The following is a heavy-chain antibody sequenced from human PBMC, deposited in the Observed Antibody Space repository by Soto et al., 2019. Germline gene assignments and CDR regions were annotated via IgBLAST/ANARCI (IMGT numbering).Heavy chain of an antibody. CDR2: IHSDGTGI. Sequence: EVHLVESGGDLVQPGGSLRLSCAVSGITLSSYWMHWVRQVPGKGLVWVSRIHSDGTGITYADSVKGRFTISRDGAKNKLYLQMNSLRPEDTAVYYCVNILLDYWGQGTLVTVSS. V-gene: IGHV3-74*03. CDR1: GITLSSYW. D-gene: IGHD2-21*01. J-gene: IGHJ4*02. CDR3: VNILLDY.